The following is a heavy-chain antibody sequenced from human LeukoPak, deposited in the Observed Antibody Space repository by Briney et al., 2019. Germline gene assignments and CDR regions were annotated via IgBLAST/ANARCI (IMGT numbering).Heavy chain of an antibody. V-gene: IGHV4-39*01. CDR3: ARPFASGGFYGMDV. J-gene: IGHJ6*02. CDR2: IYNSGST. Sequence: SETLSLTCTVSGGSISSSSYYWGWIRQPPGKGLEWIGSIYNSGSTYSNPSLKSRVTISLDTSKNQFSLKLNSVTAADTAVYYCARPFASGGFYGMDVWGQGTTVTVSS. D-gene: IGHD3-10*01. CDR1: GGSISSSSYY.